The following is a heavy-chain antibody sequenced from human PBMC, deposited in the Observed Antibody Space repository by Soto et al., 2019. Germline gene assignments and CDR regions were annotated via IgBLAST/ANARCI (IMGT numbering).Heavy chain of an antibody. CDR3: ASLYYYSLTKYLDY. J-gene: IGHJ4*02. D-gene: IGHD3-16*01. CDR1: GFPFSDYS. Sequence: TGGSLRLSCVATGFPFSDYSMYWVRQAPGKGLQWVGSISYDGFSRYADFVKGRFTISRDNSKNTLYLQMYSLRPEDTAMYYCASLYYYSLTKYLDYWGRGTVVTVSS. V-gene: IGHV3-30-3*01. CDR2: ISYDGFSR.